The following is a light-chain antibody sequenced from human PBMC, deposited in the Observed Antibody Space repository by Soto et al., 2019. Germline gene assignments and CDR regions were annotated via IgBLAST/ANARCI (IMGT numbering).Light chain of an antibody. CDR1: QSVSST. CDR2: GAS. CDR3: QQYNSWPLT. J-gene: IGKJ1*01. V-gene: IGKV3-15*01. Sequence: VGVTLSPATLSLSPWERATLSCRSSQSVSSTLAWYQQKPGQAPRLLIYGASTRATDIPARFTGSGSGTEFTLTIGSLQSEDFAVYYCQQYNSWPLTFGQGTKVDIK.